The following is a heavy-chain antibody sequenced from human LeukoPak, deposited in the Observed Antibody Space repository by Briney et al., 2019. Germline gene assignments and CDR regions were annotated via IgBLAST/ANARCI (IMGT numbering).Heavy chain of an antibody. CDR2: IKQEGSDK. Sequence: GGSLRLSCEASGVTSTDSWMGWVRQAPGKGLEWVANIKQEGSDKNYVDSVKGRFTISRDNAKNSLYLQMNSLTAEDTAVYYCTRNEDWGQGTLVTVSS. CDR1: GVTSTDSW. J-gene: IGHJ4*02. V-gene: IGHV3-7*01. CDR3: TRNED.